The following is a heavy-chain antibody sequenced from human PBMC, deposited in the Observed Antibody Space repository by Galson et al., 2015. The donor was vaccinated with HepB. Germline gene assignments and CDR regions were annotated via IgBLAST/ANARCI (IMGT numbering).Heavy chain of an antibody. D-gene: IGHD6-19*01. V-gene: IGHV3-21*01. CDR3: ARTHIIAVSGTDY. Sequence: SLRLSCAASGFTFSSYAMSWVRQAPGKGLEWVSSISSSSSYIYYADSVKGRFTISRDNSKNSLYLQMNSLRAEDTAVYYCARTHIIAVSGTDYWGQGTLVTVSS. J-gene: IGHJ4*02. CDR1: GFTFSSYA. CDR2: ISSSSSYI.